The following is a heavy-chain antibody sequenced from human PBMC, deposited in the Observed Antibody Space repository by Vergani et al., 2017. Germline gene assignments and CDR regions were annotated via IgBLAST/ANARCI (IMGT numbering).Heavy chain of an antibody. V-gene: IGHV3-21*05. Sequence: EVQLVESGGGLVQPGGSLRLSCAASGFTFSSYSMNWVRQAPGKGLEWVSYISSSSSYIYYADSVKGRFTISRDNAKNSLYLQINSLRAEDTAVYYCAREDSRVRTGGAYYYGMDVWGQGTTVTVSS. D-gene: IGHD1-14*01. J-gene: IGHJ6*02. CDR2: ISSSSSYI. CDR3: AREDSRVRTGGAYYYGMDV. CDR1: GFTFSSYS.